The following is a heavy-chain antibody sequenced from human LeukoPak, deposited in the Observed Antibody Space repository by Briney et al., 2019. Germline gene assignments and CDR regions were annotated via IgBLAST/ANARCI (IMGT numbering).Heavy chain of an antibody. D-gene: IGHD2-2*01. CDR2: IIPIFGTA. Sequence: ASVKVSCKASGGTFSSYAISWVRQAPGQGLEWMGGIIPIFGTANYAQKFQGRVTITADKSTSTAYMELSSLRSEDTAVYYCASRIVVVPAAMLIGPDNYYYGMDVWGKGTTVTVSS. V-gene: IGHV1-69*06. CDR1: GGTFSSYA. CDR3: ASRIVVVPAAMLIGPDNYYYGMDV. J-gene: IGHJ6*04.